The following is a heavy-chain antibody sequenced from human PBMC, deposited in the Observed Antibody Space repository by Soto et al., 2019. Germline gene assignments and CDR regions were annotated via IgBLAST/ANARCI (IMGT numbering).Heavy chain of an antibody. Sequence: QVQLVESGGGVVQPGRSLRLSCAASGFTFSSYGMHWVRQAPGKGLEWVAVIWYDGSNKYYADSVKGRFTISRDNSKNTLYLQMNSLRAEDTAVYYCARATACSGGSCYSHYYYGMDVWGQGTTVTVSS. CDR1: GFTFSSYG. J-gene: IGHJ6*02. V-gene: IGHV3-33*01. CDR3: ARATACSGGSCYSHYYYGMDV. D-gene: IGHD2-15*01. CDR2: IWYDGSNK.